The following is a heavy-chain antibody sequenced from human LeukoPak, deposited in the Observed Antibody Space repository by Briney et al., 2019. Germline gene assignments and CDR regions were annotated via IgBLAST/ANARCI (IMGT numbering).Heavy chain of an antibody. CDR2: ISYDGSNK. Sequence: GGSLRLSCAASGFTFSSYGMHWVRQAPGKGLEWVAVISYDGSNKYYADSVKGRFTISRDNSKNTLYLQMNSLRAEDTAVYYCARSRVYSGSYFNDYWGQGTLVTVSS. CDR3: ARSRVYSGSYFNDY. D-gene: IGHD1-26*01. J-gene: IGHJ4*02. V-gene: IGHV3-30*03. CDR1: GFTFSSYG.